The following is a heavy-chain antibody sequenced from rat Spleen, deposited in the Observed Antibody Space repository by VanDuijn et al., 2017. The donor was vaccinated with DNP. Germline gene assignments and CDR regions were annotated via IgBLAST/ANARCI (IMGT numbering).Heavy chain of an antibody. Sequence: EVQLVESGGGLVQPGRSLKLSCAASGFTFSNYGMAWVRQVPGKGLEWVASITSSGLTSYYPDSVKGRFTISRDNAQNTLYLQMNSLRSEDTATYYCARDGSYFDYWGQGVMVTVSS. D-gene: IGHD5-1*01. CDR1: GFTFSNYG. CDR2: ITSSGLTS. V-gene: IGHV5S13*01. CDR3: ARDGSYFDY. J-gene: IGHJ2*01.